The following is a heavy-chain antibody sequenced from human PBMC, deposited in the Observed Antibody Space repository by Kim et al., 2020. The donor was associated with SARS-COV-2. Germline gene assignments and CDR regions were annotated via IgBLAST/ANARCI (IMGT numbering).Heavy chain of an antibody. CDR1: GFIFSDYY. Sequence: GGSLRLSCAASGFIFSDYYMSWIRQAPGKGLQWISYISSSGSTTYYAESVKGRFTISRDSAKNSLYLQMNTLRAEDTAVYYCARGNSYLDYWGQGTLVTVSA. CDR2: ISSSGSTT. J-gene: IGHJ4*02. D-gene: IGHD1-1*01. V-gene: IGHV3-11*01. CDR3: ARGNSYLDY.